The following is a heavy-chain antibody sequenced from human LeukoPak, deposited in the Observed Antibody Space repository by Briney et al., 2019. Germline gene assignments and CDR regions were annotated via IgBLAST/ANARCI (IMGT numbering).Heavy chain of an antibody. CDR1: GGSISSYY. D-gene: IGHD6-13*01. Sequence: SETLSLTCTVSGGSISSYYWSWIRQPAGKGLEWIGRIHTSGSTNYNPSLKSRVTMSVDTSKNQFSLKLSSVTAADTAVYFCARVASSSWSRWMYYFDYWGQGTLVTVSS. V-gene: IGHV4-4*07. CDR2: IHTSGST. CDR3: ARVASSSWSRWMYYFDY. J-gene: IGHJ4*02.